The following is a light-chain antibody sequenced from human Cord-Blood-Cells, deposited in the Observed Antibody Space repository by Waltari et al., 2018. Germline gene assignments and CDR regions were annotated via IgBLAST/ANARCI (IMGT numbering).Light chain of an antibody. J-gene: IGKJ1*01. CDR3: QQYNNWPRT. Sequence: EIVTTQSPVTLSVSPGERATLSCRASQSVSSNLAWYQQKPGQAPRLLIYGASTRATGIPARFSGSGSGTEFTLTISSLQSEDFAVYYCQQYNNWPRTFGQGTKVEIK. V-gene: IGKV3-15*01. CDR2: GAS. CDR1: QSVSSN.